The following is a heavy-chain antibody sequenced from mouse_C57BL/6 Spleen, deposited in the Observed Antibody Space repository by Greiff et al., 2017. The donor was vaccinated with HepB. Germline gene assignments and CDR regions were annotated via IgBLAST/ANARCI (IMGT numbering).Heavy chain of an antibody. CDR2: IWSGGST. D-gene: IGHD1-1*01. V-gene: IGHV2-2*01. J-gene: IGHJ3*01. CDR3: ARNSHYGSSYPFAY. Sequence: VQLQQSGPGLVQPSQSLSITCTVSGFSLTSYGVHWVRQSPGKGLEWLGVIWSGGSTDYNAAFISRLSISKDNSKSQVFFKMNSLQADDTAIYYCARNSHYGSSYPFAYWGQGTLVTVSA. CDR1: GFSLTSYG.